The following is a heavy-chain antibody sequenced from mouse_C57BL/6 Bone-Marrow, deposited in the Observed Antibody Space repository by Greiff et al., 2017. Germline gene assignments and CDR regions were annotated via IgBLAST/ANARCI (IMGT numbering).Heavy chain of an antibody. J-gene: IGHJ1*03. Sequence: EVQLVESGAELVKPGASVKLSCTASGFNIKDYYMHWVKQRTEQGLEWIGRIDPEAGETKYAPKFQGKATITADTSSNTAYLQLSSLTSEDTAVYYCARGNSKGYFDVWGTGTTVTVSS. V-gene: IGHV14-2*01. CDR1: GFNIKDYY. D-gene: IGHD2-5*01. CDR2: IDPEAGET. CDR3: ARGNSKGYFDV.